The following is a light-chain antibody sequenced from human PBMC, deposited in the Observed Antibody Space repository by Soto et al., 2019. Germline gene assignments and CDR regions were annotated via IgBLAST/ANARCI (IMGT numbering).Light chain of an antibody. CDR2: PEGSGSY. CDR1: SGHSSYI. CDR3: ETWDINTHVV. J-gene: IGLJ2*01. Sequence: QLVLTQSSSASASLGSSVKLTCTLSSGHSSYIIAWHQQQPGKAPRYLMKPEGSGSYNKGSGVPDRFSGSSSGADRYLTVSNLRFEDEADYYCETWDINTHVVFGGGTKLTVL. V-gene: IGLV4-60*02.